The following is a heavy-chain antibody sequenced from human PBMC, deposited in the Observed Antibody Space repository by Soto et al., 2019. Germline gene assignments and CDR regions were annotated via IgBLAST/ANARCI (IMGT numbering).Heavy chain of an antibody. V-gene: IGHV1-69*06. J-gene: IGHJ4*02. CDR2: IIPIFGTA. Sequence: ASVKVSCKASGGTFSSYAISWVRQAPGQGLEWMGGIIPIFGTANYAQKFQGRVTITADKSTSTAYMELSSLRSEDTAVYCCASQLERPLFFDYWGQGTLVTVSS. CDR3: ASQLERPLFFDY. CDR1: GGTFSSYA. D-gene: IGHD1-1*01.